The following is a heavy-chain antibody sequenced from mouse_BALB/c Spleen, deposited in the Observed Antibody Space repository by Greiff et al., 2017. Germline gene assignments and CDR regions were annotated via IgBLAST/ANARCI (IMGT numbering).Heavy chain of an antibody. V-gene: IGHV5-12-1*01. CDR3: ARHNYDGNDGAMDY. Sequence: EVKLVESGGGLVTPGGSLKLSCAASGFAFSSYDMPWVRQTPEKRLEWVAYISSGGGSTYYPDTVTGRFSITRDNAKNTLYLQMSSLKSEDTAMYYCARHNYDGNDGAMDYWGQGTSVTVSS. D-gene: IGHD2-3*01. CDR1: GFAFSSYD. J-gene: IGHJ4*01. CDR2: ISSGGGST.